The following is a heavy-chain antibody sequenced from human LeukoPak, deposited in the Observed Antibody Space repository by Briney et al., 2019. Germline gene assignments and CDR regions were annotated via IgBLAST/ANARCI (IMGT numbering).Heavy chain of an antibody. J-gene: IGHJ4*02. V-gene: IGHV3-48*03. CDR1: GFTFSSYE. CDR3: AKSIYGAWGDY. CDR2: ISSSGSTI. D-gene: IGHD4-17*01. Sequence: GGSLRLSCAASGFTFSSYEMNWVRQAPGKGLEWVSYISSSGSTIYYADSVKGRFTISRDNAKNSLYLQMNSLRAEDTAVYYCAKSIYGAWGDYWGQGTLVTVSS.